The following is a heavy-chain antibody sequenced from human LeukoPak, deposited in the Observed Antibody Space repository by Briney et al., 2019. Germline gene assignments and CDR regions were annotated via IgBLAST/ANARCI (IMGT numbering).Heavy chain of an antibody. CDR1: GFTFSSYG. V-gene: IGHV3-33*06. CDR2: IWYDGSNK. J-gene: IGHJ4*02. Sequence: GRSLRLSCAASGFTFSSYGMHWVRQAPGKGLEWVAVIWYDGSNKYYADSVKGRFTISRDNSKNTLYLEINSLRAEDTAIYYCAKKSRDGYNPFDYLGQGTLVTVSS. D-gene: IGHD5-24*01. CDR3: AKKSRDGYNPFDY.